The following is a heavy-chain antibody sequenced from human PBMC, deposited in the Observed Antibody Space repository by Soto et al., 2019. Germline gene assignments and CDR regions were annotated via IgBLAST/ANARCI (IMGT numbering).Heavy chain of an antibody. D-gene: IGHD5-18*01. J-gene: IGHJ6*02. CDR3: ARVEHVDTAMVTNIPYYYYGMDV. CDR2: TYYRSKWYN. V-gene: IGHV6-1*01. CDR1: GDSVSSNSAA. Sequence: SPTLSLTCAISGDSVSSNSAAWNWIRQSPSRGLEWLGRTYYRSKWYNDYAVSVKSRITINPDTSKNQFSLQLNSVTPEDTAVYYCARVEHVDTAMVTNIPYYYYGMDVWGQGTTVTVSS.